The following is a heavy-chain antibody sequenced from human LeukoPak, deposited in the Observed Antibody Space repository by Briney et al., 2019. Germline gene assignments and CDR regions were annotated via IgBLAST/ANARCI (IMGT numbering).Heavy chain of an antibody. V-gene: IGHV3-23*01. CDR1: GFTFSSYG. J-gene: IGHJ4*02. D-gene: IGHD3-10*01. Sequence: GGSLRLSCAASGFTFSSYGMSWVRQAPGKGLEWVSAISGSGGSTYYADSVKGRFTISRDNSKNTLYLQMNSLRDEDTAIYYCARGLNQYGSGSPGYWGQGTLVTVSS. CDR2: ISGSGGST. CDR3: ARGLNQYGSGSPGY.